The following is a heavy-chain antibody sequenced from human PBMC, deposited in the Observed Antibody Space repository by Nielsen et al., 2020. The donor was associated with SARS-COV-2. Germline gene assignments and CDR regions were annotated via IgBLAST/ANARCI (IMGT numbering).Heavy chain of an antibody. J-gene: IGHJ5*02. CDR1: GGSISSGGHY. CDR3: VRDGGYDDRFDP. Sequence: SETLSLTCTVSGGSISSGGHYWSWIRRHPGKGLEWIGYIYYSGGTYYYNPSLKSRITISVDTSKNQLSLKLSSVTAADTAVYYCVRDGGYDDRFDPWGQGTLVTVSS. CDR2: IYYSGGTY. D-gene: IGHD3-22*01. V-gene: IGHV4-30-4*08.